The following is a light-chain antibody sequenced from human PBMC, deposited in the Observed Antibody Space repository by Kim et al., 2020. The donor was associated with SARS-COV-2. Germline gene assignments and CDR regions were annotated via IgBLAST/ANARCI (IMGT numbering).Light chain of an antibody. CDR3: QVWDSSSDHRV. J-gene: IGLJ3*02. CDR1: TIGSKS. CDR2: YDS. Sequence: APGKTSRITCGGNTIGSKSVDGDQQEPGQAPVLVIYYDSGRPSGIRERFSGSNSGNTATLTISRVEAGDEADYYCQVWDSSSDHRVFGGGTQLTVL. V-gene: IGLV3-21*04.